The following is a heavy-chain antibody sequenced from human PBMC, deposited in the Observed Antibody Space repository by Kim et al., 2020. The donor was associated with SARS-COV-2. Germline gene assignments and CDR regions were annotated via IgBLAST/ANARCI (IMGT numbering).Heavy chain of an antibody. CDR2: GST. CDR3: ARARSAFDI. V-gene: IGHV4-31*02. J-gene: IGHJ3*02. Sequence: GSTYYNPSLKSRVTISVDTSKNQFSLKLSSVTAADTAVYYCARARSAFDIWGQGTMVTVSS.